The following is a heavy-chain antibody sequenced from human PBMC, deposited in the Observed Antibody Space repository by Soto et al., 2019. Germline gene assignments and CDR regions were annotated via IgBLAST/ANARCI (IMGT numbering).Heavy chain of an antibody. Sequence: EVQLLESGGGLVQPGGSLRLSCAASAFTFNNYAMSWVRQAPGKGLEWVSGIGGSGRTTYYADSVKGRFTISRDNSNNTLFLQMTSLLAEDTAVDYCAKSRYSDSSGDFYDYWGQGTLVTVSS. CDR1: AFTFNNYA. V-gene: IGHV3-23*01. CDR3: AKSRYSDSSGDFYDY. CDR2: IGGSGRTT. J-gene: IGHJ4*02. D-gene: IGHD3-22*01.